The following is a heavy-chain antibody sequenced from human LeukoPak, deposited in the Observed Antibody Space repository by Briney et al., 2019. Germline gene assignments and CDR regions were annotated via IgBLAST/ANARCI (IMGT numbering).Heavy chain of an antibody. J-gene: IGHJ4*02. D-gene: IGHD1-26*01. V-gene: IGHV3-21*01. Sequence: PGGSLRLSCAASGFTFSSYSMNWVRQAPGKGLEWVSSISSSSNYIYYADSVKGRFTISGDNAKNSLYLQMNSLRAEDTALYYCARGPNTGSYWFDYWGQGTLVTVSS. CDR3: ARGPNTGSYWFDY. CDR2: ISSSSNYI. CDR1: GFTFSSYS.